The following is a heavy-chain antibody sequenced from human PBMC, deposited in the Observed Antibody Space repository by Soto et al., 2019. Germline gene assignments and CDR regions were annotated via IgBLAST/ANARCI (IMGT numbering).Heavy chain of an antibody. J-gene: IGHJ5*02. D-gene: IGHD3-16*01. CDR2: VNHTGST. CDR1: GGSFSGYY. Sequence: QVQLQQWGAGLLKPSETLSLTCAVYGGSFSGYYWSWIRQPPGKGLEWIGKVNHTGSTNYNPSLKSRVTMSVDTSKNQFSLRLSSVTAADTAVYYCATKGLGFDPWGQGTLVTVSS. V-gene: IGHV4-34*01. CDR3: ATKGLGFDP.